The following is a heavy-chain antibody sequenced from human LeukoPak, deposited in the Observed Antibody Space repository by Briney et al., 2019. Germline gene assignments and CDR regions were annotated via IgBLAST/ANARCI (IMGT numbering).Heavy chain of an antibody. Sequence: PGGSLRLSCAASGFTFSSYGMHWVRQAPGKGLEWVSYISSSGSTIYYADSVKGRFTISRDNAKNSLYLQMNDLRAEDTAVYYCARDPYGSYYFDYWGQGTLVAVSS. V-gene: IGHV3-48*04. J-gene: IGHJ4*02. CDR2: ISSSGSTI. CDR1: GFTFSSYG. CDR3: ARDPYGSYYFDY. D-gene: IGHD3-10*01.